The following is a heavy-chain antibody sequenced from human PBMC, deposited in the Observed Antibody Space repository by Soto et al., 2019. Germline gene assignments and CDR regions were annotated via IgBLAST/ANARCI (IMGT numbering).Heavy chain of an antibody. J-gene: IGHJ6*02. D-gene: IGHD2-15*01. CDR2: IKSKTDGGTT. Sequence: KPGGSLRLSCAASGFTFSNAWMSWVRQAPGKGLEWVGRIKSKTDGGTTDYAAPVKGRFTISRDDSKNTLYLQMNSLKTEDTAVYYCTTDATVAARYYGMDVWGQGTTATVSS. CDR1: GFTFSNAW. CDR3: TTDATVAARYYGMDV. V-gene: IGHV3-15*01.